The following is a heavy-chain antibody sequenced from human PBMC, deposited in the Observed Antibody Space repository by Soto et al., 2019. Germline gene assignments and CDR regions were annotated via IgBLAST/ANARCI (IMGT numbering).Heavy chain of an antibody. J-gene: IGHJ4*02. Sequence: GGSLRLSCAASGFTVSSNYMSWVRQAPGKGLEWVSVIYSGGSTYYADSVKGRFTISRDNSKNTLYLQMNILRAEDTAVYYCARDSSGWYGSFDYWGQGTLVTVSS. D-gene: IGHD6-19*01. CDR3: ARDSSGWYGSFDY. CDR2: IYSGGST. CDR1: GFTVSSNY. V-gene: IGHV3-53*01.